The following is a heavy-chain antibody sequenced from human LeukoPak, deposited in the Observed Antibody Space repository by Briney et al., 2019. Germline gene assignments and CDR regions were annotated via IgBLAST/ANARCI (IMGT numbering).Heavy chain of an antibody. Sequence: GGSLRLSCAASGFTFSSYSMNWVRQAPGKGLEWVSYISSSSSTIYYADSVKGRFTISRDNSKNTLYLQMNSLRAEDTAVYYCARGGSYASFGFDYRGQGTLVTVSS. V-gene: IGHV3-48*04. CDR2: ISSSSSTI. CDR3: ARGGSYASFGFDY. J-gene: IGHJ4*02. D-gene: IGHD1-26*01. CDR1: GFTFSSYS.